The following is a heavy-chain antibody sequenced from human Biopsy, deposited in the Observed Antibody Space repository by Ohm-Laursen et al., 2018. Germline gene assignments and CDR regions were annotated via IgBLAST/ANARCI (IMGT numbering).Heavy chain of an antibody. D-gene: IGHD2-2*01. Sequence: ASVKVSCKASGYTFISYGINWVRQAPGQGLEWLGWISTYNGNTNYAQNLQGRVTMTTDTSTSTAYMELRSLRSDDTAVYYCARGGTLVVVPTAVLHSFDIWGQGTMVTVSS. CDR1: GYTFISYG. V-gene: IGHV1-18*01. CDR2: ISTYNGNT. J-gene: IGHJ3*02. CDR3: ARGGTLVVVPTAVLHSFDI.